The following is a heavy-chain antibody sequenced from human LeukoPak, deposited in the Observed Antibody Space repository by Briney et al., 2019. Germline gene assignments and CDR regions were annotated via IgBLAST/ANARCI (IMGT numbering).Heavy chain of an antibody. V-gene: IGHV3-7*01. CDR1: GLTSRQHW. CDR3: ARDGLPAGAEF. D-gene: IGHD3/OR15-3a*01. Sequence: TPRLSPAASGLTSRQHWMISVPQAPGQGVEWVANINGDGSEAHSTDSLNGRFTVSRDNAKSSLYLQMITLRADDTALYDCARDGLPAGAEFWGQGTLVTVTS. CDR2: INGDGSEA. J-gene: IGHJ1*01.